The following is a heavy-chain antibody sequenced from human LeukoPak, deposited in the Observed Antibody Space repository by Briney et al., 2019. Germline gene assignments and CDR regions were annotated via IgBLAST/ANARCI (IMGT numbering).Heavy chain of an antibody. V-gene: IGHV4-34*01. J-gene: IGHJ4*02. D-gene: IGHD1-26*01. Sequence: SETLSLTCAVYGESLSKYYWTWIRRSPGKGLEWIGEINHRGSTNLNPSLKSRVTLSVDTSKHQFSLKLTSVTAADAAVYYCASSVGSTDYWGQGTLVTVSS. CDR2: INHRGST. CDR3: ASSVGSTDY. CDR1: GESLSKYY.